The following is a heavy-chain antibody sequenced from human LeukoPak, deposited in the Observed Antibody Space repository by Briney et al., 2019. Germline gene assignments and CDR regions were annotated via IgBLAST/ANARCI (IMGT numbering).Heavy chain of an antibody. V-gene: IGHV1-2*02. Sequence: WASVKVSCKASGYTFTGYYMHWVRQAPGQGLEWMGWINPNSGGTNYAQKFQGRVTMTRDTSISTAYMELSRLRSDDTAVYYCARVGLQDYVGGSYLGGDVFDIWGQGTMVTVSS. CDR2: INPNSGGT. D-gene: IGHD3-16*01. CDR1: GYTFTGYY. CDR3: ARVGLQDYVGGSYLGGDVFDI. J-gene: IGHJ3*02.